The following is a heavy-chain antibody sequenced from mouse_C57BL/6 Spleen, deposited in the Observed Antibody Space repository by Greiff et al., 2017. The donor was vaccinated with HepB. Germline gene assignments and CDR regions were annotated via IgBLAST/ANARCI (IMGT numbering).Heavy chain of an antibody. V-gene: IGHV1-82*01. CDR1: GYAFSSSW. J-gene: IGHJ3*01. D-gene: IGHD2-3*01. CDR3: ATDGPFAY. CDR2: IYPGDGDT. Sequence: QVQLQQSGPELVKPGASVKISCKASGYAFSSSWMNWVKPRPGKGLEWIGRIYPGDGDTNYNGKFKGKATLTADKSSSTAYMQLSSLTSEDSAVYFCATDGPFAYWGQGTLVTVSA.